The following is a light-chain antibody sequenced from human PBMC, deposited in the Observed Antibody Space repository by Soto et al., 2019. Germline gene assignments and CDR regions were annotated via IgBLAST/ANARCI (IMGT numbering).Light chain of an antibody. Sequence: DIQMTQSPSSLSASVGDTVTITCRSSQGIIDYFAWYQQRPGKVPKLLIYAASTLQTGVTSRFSGSGAGTDFTLPISSLQHEDVATYYCQKYDTAPHTFGQGTRVEIK. J-gene: IGKJ1*01. CDR3: QKYDTAPHT. CDR1: QGIIDY. V-gene: IGKV1-27*01. CDR2: AAS.